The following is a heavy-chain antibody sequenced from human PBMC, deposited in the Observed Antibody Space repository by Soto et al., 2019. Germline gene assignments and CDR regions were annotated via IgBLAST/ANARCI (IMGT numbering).Heavy chain of an antibody. CDR2: IWYDGRNK. J-gene: IGHJ4*02. V-gene: IGHV3-33*01. CDR1: GFTFSSYG. D-gene: IGHD3-22*01. Sequence: PGGSLRLSCAASGFTFSSYGMHWVRQPPGRGLEWVAAIWYDGRNKYYADSVKGRFTISRDNSENTLFLQMKSLRAEDTAVYYCARARGGSDSSGYYAYWGQGTLVTV. CDR3: ARARGGSDSSGYYAY.